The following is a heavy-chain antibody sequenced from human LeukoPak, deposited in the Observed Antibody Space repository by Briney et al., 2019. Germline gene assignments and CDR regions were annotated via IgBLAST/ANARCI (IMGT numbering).Heavy chain of an antibody. CDR1: GGSISSYY. J-gene: IGHJ5*02. Sequence: SETLSLTCTVSGGSISSYYWSWIRQPPGEGLEWLGYIHYLGTTNYNPSLKSRVTISVDTSKNQFSLKLSSVTAADTAVYYCARGRLGYLGYCSSTSCRNWFDPWGQGTLVTVSS. CDR2: IHYLGTT. D-gene: IGHD2-2*01. V-gene: IGHV4-59*12. CDR3: ARGRLGYLGYCSSTSCRNWFDP.